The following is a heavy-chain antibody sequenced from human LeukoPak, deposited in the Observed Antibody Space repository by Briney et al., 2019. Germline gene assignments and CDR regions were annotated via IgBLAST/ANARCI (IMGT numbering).Heavy chain of an antibody. CDR3: AREAPSWRWATDY. V-gene: IGHV4-61*08. CDR2: IYYNGNN. J-gene: IGHJ4*02. Sequence: SETLSLTCTVSGGSVSSGGYYWSWIRQPPGKGLEWIGYIYYNGNNNYNPSLKSRVTISIDTSKNQFSLKLTSVTAADTAVYYCAREAPSWRWATDYWDQGTLVTVSS. CDR1: GGSVSSGGYY. D-gene: IGHD1-26*01.